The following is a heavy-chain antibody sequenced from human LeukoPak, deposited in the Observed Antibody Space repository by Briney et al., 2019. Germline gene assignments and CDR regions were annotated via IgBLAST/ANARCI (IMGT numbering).Heavy chain of an antibody. CDR3: ARVPNYVWGIFDY. Sequence: ASVKVSCKASGYTFTSYGISWVRQAPGQGLEWMGWISAYNGSTSYAQKFQGRVTMTRDMSTSTVYMELSSLSSEDTAVYYCARVPNYVWGIFDYWGQGTLVTVSS. CDR1: GYTFTSYG. CDR2: ISAYNGST. V-gene: IGHV1-18*01. D-gene: IGHD3-16*01. J-gene: IGHJ4*02.